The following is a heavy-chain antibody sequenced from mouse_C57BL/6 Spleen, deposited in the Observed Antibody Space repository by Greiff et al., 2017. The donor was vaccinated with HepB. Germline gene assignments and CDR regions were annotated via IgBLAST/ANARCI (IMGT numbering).Heavy chain of an antibody. CDR1: GYTFTTYP. CDR2: FHPYNDDT. V-gene: IGHV1-47*01. J-gene: IGHJ4*01. Sequence: QLQQSGAALVKPGASVKMSCKASGYTFTTYPIEWMKQNHGKSLEWIGNFHPYNDDTKYNEKFKGKATLTVEKSSSTVYLELSRLTSDDSAVYYCARRNFVGGQTGDYYAMDYWGQGTSVTVSS. D-gene: IGHD4-1*01. CDR3: ARRNFVGGQTGDYYAMDY.